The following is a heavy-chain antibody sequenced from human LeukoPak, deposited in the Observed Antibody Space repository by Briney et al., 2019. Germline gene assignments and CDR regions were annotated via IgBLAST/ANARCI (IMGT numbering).Heavy chain of an antibody. D-gene: IGHD5-18*01. J-gene: IGHJ4*02. CDR1: GFTFSSYG. V-gene: IGHV3-30*02. Sequence: GGSLRLSCPASGFTFSSYGMHWVRQAPGKGLEWVAFIRYDGSNKYYADSVKGRFTISRDNSKNTPYLQMNSLRAEDTAVYYCAKDLTAMVRYYFDYWGQGTLVTVSS. CDR3: AKDLTAMVRYYFDY. CDR2: IRYDGSNK.